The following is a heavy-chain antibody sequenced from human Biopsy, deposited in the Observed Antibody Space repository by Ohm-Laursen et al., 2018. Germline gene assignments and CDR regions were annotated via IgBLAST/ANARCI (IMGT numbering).Heavy chain of an antibody. CDR2: ISEDGTNK. J-gene: IGHJ6*02. V-gene: IGHV3-30*18. CDR1: GVTFSRYG. Sequence: SLRLSCAASGVTFSRYGMHWVRQAPGQGLGWVASISEDGTNKYYEDSVKGRFTVSRDNSKNTLYLQMNSLRAEDTAVFYCAKDRGVARTYYYYPYGMDVWGQGTTVTVSS. CDR3: AKDRGVARTYYYYPYGMDV. D-gene: IGHD3-10*01.